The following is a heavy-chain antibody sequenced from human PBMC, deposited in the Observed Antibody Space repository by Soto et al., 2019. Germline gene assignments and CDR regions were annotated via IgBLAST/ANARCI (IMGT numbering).Heavy chain of an antibody. CDR2: ISGRDGNI. V-gene: IGHV3-11*01. CDR1: GFTFSESY. CDR3: AGDQGPNHMAV. Sequence: QVQLVESGGGLVKPGGSLRLSCAASGFTFSESYMSWSLQTPGKGLEWLSYISGRDGNIYYADSVRGRFTISRDNAKYSVYLQMNSLRAEVTALYYSAGDQGPNHMAVLGKGTMVTVS. J-gene: IGHJ6*03.